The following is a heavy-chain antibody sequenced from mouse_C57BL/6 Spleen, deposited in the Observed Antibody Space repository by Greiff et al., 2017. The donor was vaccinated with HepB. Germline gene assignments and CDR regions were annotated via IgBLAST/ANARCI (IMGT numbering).Heavy chain of an antibody. D-gene: IGHD2-4*01. CDR1: GFTFSDYG. CDR2: ISSGSSTI. V-gene: IGHV5-17*01. J-gene: IGHJ4*01. Sequence: EVKLMESGGGLVKPGGSLKLSCAASGFTFSDYGMHWVRQAPEKGLEWVAYISSGSSTIYYADTVKGRFTISRDNAKNTLFLQMTSLRSEDTAMYYCARNPYDYDGAMDYWGQGTSVTVSS. CDR3: ARNPYDYDGAMDY.